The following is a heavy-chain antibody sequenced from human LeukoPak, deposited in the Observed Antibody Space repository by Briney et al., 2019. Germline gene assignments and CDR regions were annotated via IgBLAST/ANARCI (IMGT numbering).Heavy chain of an antibody. CDR3: AKSVGSAAAGTFDAFDI. V-gene: IGHV3-30*02. D-gene: IGHD6-13*01. CDR1: GFTFSSYG. J-gene: IGHJ3*02. Sequence: GGSLRLSCAASGFTFSSYGMHWVRQAPGKGLEWVAFIRYDGSNKYYADSVKGRFTISRDNAKNSLYLQMNSLRAEDMALYYCAKSVGSAAAGTFDAFDIWGQGTMVTVSS. CDR2: IRYDGSNK.